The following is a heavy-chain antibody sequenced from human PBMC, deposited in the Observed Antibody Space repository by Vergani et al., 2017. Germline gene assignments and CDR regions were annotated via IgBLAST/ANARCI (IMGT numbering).Heavy chain of an antibody. CDR2: INPNSGGT. CDR1: GYTFTGYY. Sequence: QVQLVQSGAEVKKPGASVKVSCKASGYTFTGYYMHWVRQAPGQGLEWMGWINPNSGGTNYAQKFQGSVTMTRDTSISTAYMELSRLRSDDTAVYYCARDSIAVAGTNRFDYWGQGTLVTVSS. J-gene: IGHJ4*02. V-gene: IGHV1-2*02. D-gene: IGHD6-19*01. CDR3: ARDSIAVAGTNRFDY.